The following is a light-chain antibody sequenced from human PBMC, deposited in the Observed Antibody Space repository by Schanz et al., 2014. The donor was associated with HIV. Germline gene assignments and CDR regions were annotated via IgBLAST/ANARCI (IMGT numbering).Light chain of an antibody. CDR3: CSYAGIFSPLYV. CDR2: EVA. J-gene: IGLJ1*01. CDR1: SRDVGGYNY. V-gene: IGLV2-23*02. Sequence: QSVLTQPASVSGAPGQSITISCTGTSRDVGGYNYVSRDQQHPGKAPKPLIYEVAKRPSGVSNRFSGSKSGNTASLTISGLQTEDESDYYCCSYAGIFSPLYVFGTGTKLTVL.